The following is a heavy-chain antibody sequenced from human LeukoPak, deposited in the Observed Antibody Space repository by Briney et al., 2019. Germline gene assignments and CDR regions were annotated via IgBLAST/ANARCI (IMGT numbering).Heavy chain of an antibody. J-gene: IGHJ4*02. Sequence: PSETLSLTCTVSGGSISSYYWSWIRQPPGKGLEWIGCIYYSGSTNYNPSLKSRVTISVDTSKNQFSLKLSSVTAADTAVYYCARDRVAASLFDYWGQGTLVTVSS. CDR3: ARDRVAASLFDY. CDR2: IYYSGST. V-gene: IGHV4-59*01. D-gene: IGHD6-13*01. CDR1: GGSISSYY.